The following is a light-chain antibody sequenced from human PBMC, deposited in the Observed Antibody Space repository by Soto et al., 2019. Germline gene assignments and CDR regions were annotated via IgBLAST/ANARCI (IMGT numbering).Light chain of an antibody. V-gene: IGLV2-14*01. J-gene: IGLJ2*01. CDR3: SSYTSSITLV. Sequence: QSALTQPASVSGSPGQSITISCTGTSSDVGGYNYVSWYQQYPGKAPKLMIYDVSNRPSGVSNRFSGSKSGNTASLTISGLQAEYEADYYCSSYTSSITLVFGGGTKLTVL. CDR2: DVS. CDR1: SSDVGGYNY.